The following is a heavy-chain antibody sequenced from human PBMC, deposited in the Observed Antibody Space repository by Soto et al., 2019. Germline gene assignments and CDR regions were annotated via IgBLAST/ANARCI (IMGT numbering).Heavy chain of an antibody. Sequence: LRLPCGSFGFRFGQYGMRAARQAPGEGLEWLSLISHDGSEQWSADSVKGQFTISRVNPKNTLYLQVNRPRDDYTAIYYCAKGYEVSAPVASGWYASYFYGVDVWGQGTTVTVSS. CDR3: AKGYEVSAPVASGWYASYFYGVDV. V-gene: IGHV3-30*18. J-gene: IGHJ6*02. CDR2: ISHDGSEQ. D-gene: IGHD6-19*01. CDR1: GFRFGQYG.